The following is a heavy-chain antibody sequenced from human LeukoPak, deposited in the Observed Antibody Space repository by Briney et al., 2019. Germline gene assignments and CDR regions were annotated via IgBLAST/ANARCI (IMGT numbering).Heavy chain of an antibody. D-gene: IGHD2-2*01. CDR3: ARSRPNISPAIVVVPAATGNWFDP. CDR2: IIPIFGTA. Sequence: GSSVKVSCKASGGTFSSYAISWGRQAPGQGLEWRGGIIPIFGTANYAKKFQGRVTITTDESTSTAYMELSSLRSEDTAVYYCARSRPNISPAIVVVPAATGNWFDPWGQGTLVTVSS. CDR1: GGTFSSYA. J-gene: IGHJ5*02. V-gene: IGHV1-69*05.